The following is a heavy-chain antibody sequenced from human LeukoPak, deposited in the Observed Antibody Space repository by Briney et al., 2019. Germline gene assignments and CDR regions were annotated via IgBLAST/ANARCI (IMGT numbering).Heavy chain of an antibody. J-gene: IGHJ4*02. V-gene: IGHV4-30-4*01. CDR2: IYYTGST. D-gene: IGHD2-2*01. CDR1: GGSISSGDYY. Sequence: SETLSLTCTVSGGSISSGDYYWSWIRQPPGKGLEWIGYIYYTGSTDYNPSLKSRVIISVDTSKNQFSLKLSSVTAADTAVYYCARHWPQRIVVVPAATGDWGQGTLVTVSS. CDR3: ARHWPQRIVVVPAATGD.